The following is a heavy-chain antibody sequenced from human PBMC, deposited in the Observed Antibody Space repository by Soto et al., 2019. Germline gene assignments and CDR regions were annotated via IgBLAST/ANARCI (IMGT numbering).Heavy chain of an antibody. V-gene: IGHV1-18*01. Sequence: ASVKVSGKASGYSFATSGISWVRQAPGQGLEWMGWISAYNGNTNYEQKLQDRVTMTTDTSTSTAYLELRSLRSDDTAVYYCARAGHYYDSSGYATWGQGTLGTVSS. CDR1: GYSFATSG. D-gene: IGHD3-22*01. J-gene: IGHJ5*02. CDR2: ISAYNGNT. CDR3: ARAGHYYDSSGYAT.